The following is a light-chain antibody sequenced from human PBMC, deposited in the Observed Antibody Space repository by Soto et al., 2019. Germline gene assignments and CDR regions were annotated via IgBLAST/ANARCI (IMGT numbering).Light chain of an antibody. CDR3: QQYYGLPPLT. V-gene: IGKV1-33*01. J-gene: IGKJ5*01. Sequence: DVQMTQSPSSLSASISYRVTITCQSSQNITNNLSWYQQKPGKAPNLLIYHASKLAKGVTSRFSGSGSGTDFSFIITSLQREDLATYYCQQYYGLPPLTFGQGTRLEIK. CDR2: HAS. CDR1: QNITNN.